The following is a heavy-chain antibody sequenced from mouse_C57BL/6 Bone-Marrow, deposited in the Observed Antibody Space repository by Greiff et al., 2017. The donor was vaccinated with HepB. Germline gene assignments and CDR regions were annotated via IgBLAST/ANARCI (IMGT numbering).Heavy chain of an antibody. CDR1: GYTFTEYT. CDR3: ARHEGQHYYGSSPYNFDS. J-gene: IGHJ2*01. V-gene: IGHV1-62-2*01. CDR2: FYPGSGSI. D-gene: IGHD1-1*01. Sequence: VLLVESGAELVKPGASVKLSCKASGYTFTEYTIHWVKQRSGQGLEWIGWFYPGSGSIKYNEKFKDKATLTADKSSSTVYMELSRLTSDDSAFYFCARHEGQHYYGSSPYNFDSWGKGTTLTVSS.